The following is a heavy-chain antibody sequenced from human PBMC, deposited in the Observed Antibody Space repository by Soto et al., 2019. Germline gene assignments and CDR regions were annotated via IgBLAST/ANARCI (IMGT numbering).Heavy chain of an antibody. Sequence: EVQLVESGGGLIQPGGSLRLSCAASGFTVTNKYMTWVRQAPGKGLEWVSLIYSGGATSYADSVKGRFTISRDNSKDILYLQMNSLRAEDTAVYYCARADYGDYGWYFDLWGRGTLVTVSS. V-gene: IGHV3-53*01. CDR2: IYSGGAT. D-gene: IGHD4-17*01. J-gene: IGHJ2*01. CDR3: ARADYGDYGWYFDL. CDR1: GFTVTNKY.